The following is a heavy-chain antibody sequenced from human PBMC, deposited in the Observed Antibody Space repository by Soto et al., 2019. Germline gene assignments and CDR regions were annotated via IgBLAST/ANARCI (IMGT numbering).Heavy chain of an antibody. Sequence: SETLSLTCTVSGGSISSSSYYWGWIRQPPGKGLEWIGSIYYSGSTNYNPSLKSRVTISVDTSKNQFSLKLTSVTAADTAVYYCARDKITGLFDYWGQGTLVTVS. CDR2: IYYSGST. V-gene: IGHV4-39*02. D-gene: IGHD2-8*02. J-gene: IGHJ4*02. CDR1: GGSISSSSYY. CDR3: ARDKITGLFDY.